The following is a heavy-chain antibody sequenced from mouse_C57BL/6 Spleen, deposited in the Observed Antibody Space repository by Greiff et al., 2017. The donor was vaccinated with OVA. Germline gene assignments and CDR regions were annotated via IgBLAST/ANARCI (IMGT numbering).Heavy chain of an antibody. V-gene: IGHV5-16*01. D-gene: IGHD3-2*02. J-gene: IGHJ4*01. CDR3: ARADSSGYGGAMDY. Sequence: EVHLVESEGGLVQPGSSMKLSCTASGFTFSDYYMAWVRQVPEKGLEWVANINYDGSSTYYLDSLKSRFIISRDNAKNILYLQMSSLKSEDTATYYCARADSSGYGGAMDYWGQGTSVTVSS. CDR1: GFTFSDYY. CDR2: INYDGSST.